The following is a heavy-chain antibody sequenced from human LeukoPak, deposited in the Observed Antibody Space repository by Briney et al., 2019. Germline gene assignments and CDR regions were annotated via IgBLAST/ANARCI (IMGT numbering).Heavy chain of an antibody. CDR2: INPNSGGT. J-gene: IGHJ5*02. V-gene: IGHV1-2*02. CDR1: GYTFTGYY. D-gene: IGHD3-10*01. CDR3: ARVRWGSGSYLRFDP. Sequence: GASVKVSCKASGYTFTGYYMHWVRQAPGQGLEWMGWINPNSGGTNYAQKLQGRVTMTTDTSTSTAYMELRSLRSDDTAVYYCARVRWGSGSYLRFDPWGQGTLVTVSS.